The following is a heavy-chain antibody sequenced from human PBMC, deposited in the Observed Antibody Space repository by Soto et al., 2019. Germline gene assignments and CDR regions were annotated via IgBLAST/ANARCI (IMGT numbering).Heavy chain of an antibody. CDR1: GFSFSSSA. J-gene: IGHJ4*02. V-gene: IGHV3-23*01. CDR3: VKASGYCSADNCFSSLFDF. CDR2: WSGGGRNT. Sequence: PGGSLRLSCAASGFSFSSSAMGWVRQAPGKGLEWVSSWSGGGRNTYYADSVKGRFTVSRDNSKNTLFLQMNSLRPEDTAVYYCVKASGYCSADNCFSSLFDFWGQGTLVTVSS. D-gene: IGHD2-15*01.